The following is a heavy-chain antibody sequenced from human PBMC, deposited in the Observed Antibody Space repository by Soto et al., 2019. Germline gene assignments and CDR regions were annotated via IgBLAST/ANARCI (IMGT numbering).Heavy chain of an antibody. Sequence: SETLSLTCTVSGGSISSYYWSWIRQPPGKGLEWIGYIYYSRSTNYNPSLKSRVTISVDTSKNQFSLKLSSVTAADTAVYYCARSRTTVTPSGFQHWGQGTLVTVSS. J-gene: IGHJ1*01. CDR2: IYYSRST. V-gene: IGHV4-59*01. D-gene: IGHD4-17*01. CDR3: ARSRTTVTPSGFQH. CDR1: GGSISSYY.